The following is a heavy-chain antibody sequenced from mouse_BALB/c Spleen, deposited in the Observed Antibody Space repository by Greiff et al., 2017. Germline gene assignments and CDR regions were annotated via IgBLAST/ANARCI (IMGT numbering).Heavy chain of an antibody. V-gene: IGHV1-4*02. J-gene: IGHJ1*01. CDR2: INPSSGYT. Sequence: QVQLKESAADLARPGASVKMSCKASGYTFTSYTMHWVKQRPGQGLEWIGYINPSSGYTEYNQKFKDKTTLTADKSSSTAYMQLSSLTSEDSAVYYCARAGVTGTYFDVWGAGTTVTVSS. D-gene: IGHD4-1*01. CDR3: ARAGVTGTYFDV. CDR1: GYTFTSYT.